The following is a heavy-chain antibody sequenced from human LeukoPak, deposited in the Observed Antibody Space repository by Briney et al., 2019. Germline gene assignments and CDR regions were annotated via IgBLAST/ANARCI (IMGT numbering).Heavy chain of an antibody. J-gene: IGHJ4*02. CDR1: GYTFTSYG. CDR3: ARLGIAAAENYFDY. V-gene: IGHV1-18*04. D-gene: IGHD6-13*01. CDR2: ISAYNGNT. Sequence: GASAKVSCKASGYTFTSYGISWVRQAPGQGLEWMGWISAYNGNTNYAQKLQGRATMTTDTSTSTAYMELRSLRSDDTAVYYCARLGIAAAENYFDYWGQGTLVTVSS.